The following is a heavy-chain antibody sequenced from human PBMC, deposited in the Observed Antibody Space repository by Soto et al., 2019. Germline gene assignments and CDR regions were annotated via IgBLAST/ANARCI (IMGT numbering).Heavy chain of an antibody. CDR1: GGSISSSSYY. Sequence: SETLSLTCTVSGGSISSSSYYWGWIRQPPGKGLEWIGSMYYSGTTFFNPSLKSRVTISVDTSKNQLSLKLSSVTASDTAVYYCARNPYSAPYIVVVASSIVLDAFDIWGQGAMVTVS. CDR2: MYYSGTT. V-gene: IGHV4-39*01. D-gene: IGHD2-2*01. J-gene: IGHJ3*02. CDR3: ARNPYSAPYIVVVASSIVLDAFDI.